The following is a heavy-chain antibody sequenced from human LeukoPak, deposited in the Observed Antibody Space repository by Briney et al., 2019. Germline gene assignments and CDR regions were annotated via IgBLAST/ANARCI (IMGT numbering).Heavy chain of an antibody. V-gene: IGHV1-2*02. CDR1: GYTFTGYY. D-gene: IGHD3-22*01. CDR2: INPNSGGT. Sequence: ASVKVSCKASGYTFTGYYMHWVRQAPGQGLEWMGWINPNSGGTNYAQKFQGRVTTTRDTSISTAYMELSRLRSDDTAVYYCAERTYYYDSSGPHAFDIWGQGTMVTVSS. CDR3: AERTYYYDSSGPHAFDI. J-gene: IGHJ3*02.